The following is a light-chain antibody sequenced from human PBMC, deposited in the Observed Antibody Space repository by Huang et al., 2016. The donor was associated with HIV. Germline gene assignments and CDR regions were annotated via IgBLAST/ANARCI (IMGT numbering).Light chain of an antibody. CDR1: QTVRNSY. Sequence: EIVLTQSPGTLSFSPGERATLSCRASQTVRNSYLAWYQQKPGQVPRLLIYGADNRAVGIPDMFSGSQSGTDFTLAISRLDPEDFAVYYCQQYGSSPRTFGQGTKLEIK. CDR3: QQYGSSPRT. V-gene: IGKV3-20*01. CDR2: GAD. J-gene: IGKJ2*01.